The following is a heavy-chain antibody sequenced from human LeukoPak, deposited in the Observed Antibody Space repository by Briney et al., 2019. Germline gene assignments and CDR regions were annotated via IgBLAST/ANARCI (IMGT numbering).Heavy chain of an antibody. CDR1: GFTFSTYA. J-gene: IGHJ4*02. CDR3: ARGGQQLALSY. D-gene: IGHD6-13*01. CDR2: IRYDGSNK. Sequence: GGSLRLSCAASGFTFSTYAMHWVRQAPGKGLEWVAFIRYDGSNKYYADSVKGRFTISRDNAKNSLYLQVNSLRAEDTAVYYCARGGQQLALSYWGQGTLVTVSS. V-gene: IGHV3-30*02.